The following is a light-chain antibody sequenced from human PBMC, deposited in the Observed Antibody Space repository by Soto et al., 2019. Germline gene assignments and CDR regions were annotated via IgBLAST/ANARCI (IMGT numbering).Light chain of an antibody. Sequence: DIQMTQSPSSLSASIGDRVTITCQASQDITNYLNWYQQKPGKAPNLLIYDASNLERGVPSRFXXXXSXXXXXXXXXSLQXEDXXXXXXXQYDNLVTFGGGTKVELK. CDR2: DAS. CDR3: XQYDNLVT. V-gene: IGKV1-33*01. J-gene: IGKJ4*01. CDR1: QDITNY.